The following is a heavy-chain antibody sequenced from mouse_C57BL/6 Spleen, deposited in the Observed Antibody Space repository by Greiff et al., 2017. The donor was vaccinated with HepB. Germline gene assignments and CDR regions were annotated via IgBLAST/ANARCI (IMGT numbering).Heavy chain of an antibody. CDR1: GFSFNTYA. V-gene: IGHV10-1*01. J-gene: IGHJ3*01. CDR2: IRSKSNNYAT. CDR3: VSGFYASFAY. D-gene: IGHD2-3*01. Sequence: EVKVVESGGGLVQPKGSLKLSCAASGFSFNTYAMNWVRQAPGKGLEWVARIRSKSNNYATYYADSVKDRFTISRDDSESMLYLQMNNLKTEDTAMYYCVSGFYASFAYWGQGTLVTVSA.